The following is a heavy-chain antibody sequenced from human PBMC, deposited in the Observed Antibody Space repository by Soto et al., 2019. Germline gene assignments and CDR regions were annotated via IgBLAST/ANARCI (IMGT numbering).Heavy chain of an antibody. CDR2: IYYSGST. V-gene: IGHV4-31*03. J-gene: IGHJ6*02. Sequence: QVQLQESGPGLVKPSQTLSLTCTVSGGSISSGGYYWSWIRQHPGKGLEWIGYIYYSGSTYYNPSLKSRVTISVDTSKNQCSLKLSSVTAADTAVYYCARERSSSWLYYYGMDVWGQGTTVTVSS. CDR3: ARERSSSWLYYYGMDV. D-gene: IGHD6-13*01. CDR1: GGSISSGGYY.